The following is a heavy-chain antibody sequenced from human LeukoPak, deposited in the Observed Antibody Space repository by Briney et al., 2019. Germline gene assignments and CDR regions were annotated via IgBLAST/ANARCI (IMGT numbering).Heavy chain of an antibody. CDR3: AREIGDRGAFDI. J-gene: IGHJ3*02. Sequence: PGGSLRLSCAASGFTFSSYAMSWVRQPPGKGLEWIGSIYYSGSTYYNPSLKSRVTISVDTSKNQFSLKLSSVTAADTAVYYCAREIGDRGAFDIWGQGTMVTVSS. CDR1: GFTFSSYA. CDR2: IYYSGST. D-gene: IGHD3-10*01. V-gene: IGHV4-39*01.